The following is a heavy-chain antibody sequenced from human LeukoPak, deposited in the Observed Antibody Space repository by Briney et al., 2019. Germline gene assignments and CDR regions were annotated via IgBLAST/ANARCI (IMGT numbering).Heavy chain of an antibody. J-gene: IGHJ4*02. Sequence: GGSLRLSCAASGFTFSSYGMHWVRQAPGKGLEWVAFIRYDGSNKYYADSVKGRFTISRDNSKNTLYLQMNSLRAEDTAVYYCAKELNMITFAPFDYCGQGTLVTVSS. CDR1: GFTFSSYG. V-gene: IGHV3-30*02. CDR3: AKELNMITFAPFDY. D-gene: IGHD3-16*01. CDR2: IRYDGSNK.